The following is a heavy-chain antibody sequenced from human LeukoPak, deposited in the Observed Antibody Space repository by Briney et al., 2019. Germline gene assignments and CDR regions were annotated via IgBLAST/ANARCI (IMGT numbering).Heavy chain of an antibody. CDR1: GFTFSSYV. Sequence: PGGSLRLSCAASGFTFSSYVMNWVRQAPGKGLEWVSSISDNGVTRYYADSVKGRFTISRDNSDNTVYLQMNSLRAEDTAIYYCAKAPAPYYYYYDMDVWGQGTAVTVSS. CDR2: ISDNGVTR. V-gene: IGHV3-23*01. J-gene: IGHJ6*02. CDR3: AKAPAPYYYYYDMDV.